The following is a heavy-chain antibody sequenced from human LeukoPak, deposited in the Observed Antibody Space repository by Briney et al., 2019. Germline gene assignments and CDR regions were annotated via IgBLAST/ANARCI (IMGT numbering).Heavy chain of an antibody. CDR1: GYSFNSYG. CDR2: ISAYNGNT. J-gene: IGHJ4*02. D-gene: IGHD2-2*01. Sequence: GASVKVSCKASGYSFNSYGISWVRQAPGQGLEWMGWISAYNGNTNYAQKFQDRVTMTTDTSTSTAYMELRSLRSDDTAVYYCAREGYCNSTSCDEPFDCWGPGALVTVSS. CDR3: AREGYCNSTSCDEPFDC. V-gene: IGHV1-18*01.